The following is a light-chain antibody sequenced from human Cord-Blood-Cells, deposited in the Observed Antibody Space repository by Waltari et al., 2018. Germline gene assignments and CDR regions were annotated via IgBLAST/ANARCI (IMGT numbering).Light chain of an antibody. CDR3: QQYYSTPYT. J-gene: IGKJ2*01. Sequence: DIVMTQSPDSLAVSLGERATINSKSSQSVLYSSNNKNYLAWYQQKPGQPPNLLIYWATTRESGVPDRFSGSGSGTDFTLTISSLQAEDVAVYYCQQYYSTPYTFGQGTKLEIK. V-gene: IGKV4-1*01. CDR1: QSVLYSSNNKNY. CDR2: WAT.